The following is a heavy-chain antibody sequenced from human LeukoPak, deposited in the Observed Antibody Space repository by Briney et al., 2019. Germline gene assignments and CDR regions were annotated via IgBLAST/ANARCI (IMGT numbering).Heavy chain of an antibody. J-gene: IGHJ3*02. CDR2: IWYDGTEK. CDR3: ARTRGLLDALDI. D-gene: IGHD1-7*01. V-gene: IGHV3-33*01. Sequence: GGSLRLSCAASGFSFGSFGMHWVRQAPGKGLQWVAAIWYDGTEKYYADSVKGRFTISRDTPKNTLYLQMDSLRAEDTALYYCARTRGLLDALDIWGQGTMVTVPS. CDR1: GFSFGSFG.